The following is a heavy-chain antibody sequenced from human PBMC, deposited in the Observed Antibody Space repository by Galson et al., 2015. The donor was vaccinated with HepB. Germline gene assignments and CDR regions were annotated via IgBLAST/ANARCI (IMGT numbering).Heavy chain of an antibody. V-gene: IGHV4-34*01. D-gene: IGHD2-2*02. CDR3: AGGSCSRPTCYTKSHDAFDI. Sequence: SETLSLTCAVYGGSFSDYYWNWIRQPPGTGLEWIGEINQSGNTSYNPSLKSRVPISVDTSKDQFSLELRSLAAADPAVYYCAGGSCSRPTCYTKSHDAFDIWGQGTMVTVSS. CDR1: GGSFSDYY. CDR2: INQSGNT. J-gene: IGHJ3*02.